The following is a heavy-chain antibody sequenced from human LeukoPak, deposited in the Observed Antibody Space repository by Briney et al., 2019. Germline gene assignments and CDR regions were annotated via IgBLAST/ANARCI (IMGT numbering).Heavy chain of an antibody. CDR2: IYYSGTT. CDR1: GGSISSYY. Sequence: PSETLSLTCTVSGGSISSYYWSWIRQPPGKGLEWIGYIYYSGTTNYNPSLKSRVTISVDTSKNQFSLKLSSVTAADTAVYYCAREGAVRAYYYYGMDVWGQGTTVTVSS. CDR3: AREGAVRAYYYYGMDV. J-gene: IGHJ6*02. D-gene: IGHD1-26*01. V-gene: IGHV4-59*01.